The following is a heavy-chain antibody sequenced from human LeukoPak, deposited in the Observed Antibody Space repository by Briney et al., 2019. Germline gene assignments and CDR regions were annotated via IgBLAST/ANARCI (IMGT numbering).Heavy chain of an antibody. CDR1: GCTFTGYY. D-gene: IGHD2-2*01. J-gene: IGHJ4*02. CDR3: AAVVGTGDY. CDR2: FNPNSGDT. Sequence: ASVKVSCKASGCTFTGYYMHWVRQAPGQGLEWMGWFNPNSGDTSFAQKFQGRVTTTRDTSISTAYMELSRLRSDDTAVYYCAAVVGTGDYWGQGTLVTVSS. V-gene: IGHV1-2*02.